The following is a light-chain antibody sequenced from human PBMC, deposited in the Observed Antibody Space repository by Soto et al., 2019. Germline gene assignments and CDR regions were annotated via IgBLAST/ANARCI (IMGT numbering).Light chain of an antibody. V-gene: IGLV2-11*01. Sequence: QSVLTQPRSVSGSPGQSVTISCTGTSSDVGGYNYVSWYQQHPGKAPRLMIYDVSKRPSGVPDRFSGSKSGNTASLTISGLQVEDEADYYCCSYAGSYTFYVFGIGTKLTVL. CDR2: DVS. CDR1: SSDVGGYNY. J-gene: IGLJ1*01. CDR3: CSYAGSYTFYV.